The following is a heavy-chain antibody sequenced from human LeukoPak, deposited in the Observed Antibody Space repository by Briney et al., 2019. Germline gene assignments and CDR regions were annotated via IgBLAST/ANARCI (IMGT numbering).Heavy chain of an antibody. Sequence: GRSLRLSCAASGFTFSSYGMSWVRQAPGKGLEWVSAISASGGSTYYADSVKGRFTISRDNSKSALYLQMNSLRAEDTAVYYCAELGITMIGGVWGKGTTVTISS. CDR2: ISASGGST. J-gene: IGHJ6*04. V-gene: IGHV3-23*01. CDR3: AELGITMIGGV. D-gene: IGHD3-10*02. CDR1: GFTFSSYG.